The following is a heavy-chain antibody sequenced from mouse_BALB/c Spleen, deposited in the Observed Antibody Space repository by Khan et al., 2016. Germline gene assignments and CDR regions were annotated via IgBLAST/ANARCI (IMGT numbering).Heavy chain of an antibody. CDR3: ARSVADAY. CDR1: GYTFTSYW. CDR2: INPSTGYT. V-gene: IGHV1-7*01. Sequence: QIQLVQSGAELAKPGASVKMSCKASGYTFTSYWMHWVKQRPGPGLEWIGYINPSTGYTEYNQKFKDKATLTADKSSSTAYMQLSSLTSEDSAVYYCARSVADAYWGQGTLVTVSA. D-gene: IGHD1-1*01. J-gene: IGHJ3*01.